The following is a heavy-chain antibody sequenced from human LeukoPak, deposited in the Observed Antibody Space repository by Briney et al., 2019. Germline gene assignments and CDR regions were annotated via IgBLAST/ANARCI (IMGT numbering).Heavy chain of an antibody. CDR3: AKSSGSYHYFDY. CDR1: GFTFDDYA. D-gene: IGHD1-26*01. Sequence: GGSLRLSCAASGFTFDDYAMHWVRQAPGKGLEWVSGISWNSGSIGYADSVKGRFTISRDNAKNSLYLQMNSPRAEDMALYYCAKSSGSYHYFDYWGQGTLVTVSS. CDR2: ISWNSGSI. V-gene: IGHV3-9*03. J-gene: IGHJ4*02.